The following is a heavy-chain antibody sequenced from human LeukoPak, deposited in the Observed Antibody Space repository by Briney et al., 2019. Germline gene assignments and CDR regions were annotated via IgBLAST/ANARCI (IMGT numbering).Heavy chain of an antibody. D-gene: IGHD2-15*01. CDR1: GYTFTSYG. CDR3: ARAFDMGEAFDI. V-gene: IGHV1-8*02. J-gene: IGHJ3*02. Sequence: GASVKVSCKASGYTFTSYGISWVRQAPGQGLEWMGCMNPNSGNTGYAQKFQGRVTMTRNTSISTAYMELSSLRSEDTAVYYCARAFDMGEAFDIWGQGTMVTVSS. CDR2: MNPNSGNT.